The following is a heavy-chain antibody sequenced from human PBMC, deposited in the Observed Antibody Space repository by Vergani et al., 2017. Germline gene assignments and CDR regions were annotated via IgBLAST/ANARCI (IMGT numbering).Heavy chain of an antibody. Sequence: QVQLVESGGGVVQPGGSLRLSCGASGFTFSNYGMHWVRQAPGKGLEWVTFIRYDGSNTYYADYVKGRFTISRDNSKNTLFLQMNSLRPEDTAVYSCARDTVTGSRYFDYWGQGTLVTVSS. V-gene: IGHV3-30*02. CDR1: GFTFSNYG. J-gene: IGHJ4*02. CDR3: ARDTVTGSRYFDY. D-gene: IGHD6-19*01. CDR2: IRYDGSNT.